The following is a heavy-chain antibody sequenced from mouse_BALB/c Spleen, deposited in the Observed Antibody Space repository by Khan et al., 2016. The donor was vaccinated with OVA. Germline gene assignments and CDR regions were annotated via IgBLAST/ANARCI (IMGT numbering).Heavy chain of an antibody. CDR3: ARDGSRYNYAMDY. J-gene: IGHJ4*01. D-gene: IGHD2-3*01. V-gene: IGHV3-2*02. Sequence: EVQLQESGPGLVKPSQSLSLTCTVTGYSITSDYAWNWIRQFPGNKLEWMGYISYSGSTNYNPSIKSRISITRDTSKNQFFLQLNSVTTEDTATYDCARDGSRYNYAMDYWGQGTSVTVSS. CDR1: GYSITSDYA. CDR2: ISYSGST.